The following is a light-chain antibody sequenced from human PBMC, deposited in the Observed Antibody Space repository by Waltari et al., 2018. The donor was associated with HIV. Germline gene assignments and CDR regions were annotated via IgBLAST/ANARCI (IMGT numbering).Light chain of an antibody. CDR1: TLGDKY. Sequence: SYELTQPPSVSVSPGQTASITCSGDTLGDKYVSWYQEKPGQSPVLVIYQDTKRPSGIPERFSGSNSGNTATLTISGTQAMDEADYYCQAWDTSAYVFGTGTEVTVL. CDR2: QDT. V-gene: IGLV3-1*01. J-gene: IGLJ1*01. CDR3: QAWDTSAYV.